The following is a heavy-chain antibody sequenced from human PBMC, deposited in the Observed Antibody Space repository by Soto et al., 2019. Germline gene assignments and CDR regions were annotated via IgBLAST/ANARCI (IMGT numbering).Heavy chain of an antibody. Sequence: PGGSLRLSCEASGFIFSSYAMNWIRQSPGKGLQWVSSITGSSDYTSYIASVKGRFTISRDNSKNTLYLQMNSLRAEDTAVYFCANERTTGAHYALDYWSQATLVTVSS. V-gene: IGHV3-23*01. CDR1: GFIFSSYA. D-gene: IGHD2-8*02. J-gene: IGHJ4*02. CDR2: ITGSSDYT. CDR3: ANERTTGAHYALDY.